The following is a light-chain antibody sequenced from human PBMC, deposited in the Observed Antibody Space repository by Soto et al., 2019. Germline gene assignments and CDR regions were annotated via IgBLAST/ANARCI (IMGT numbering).Light chain of an antibody. Sequence: EIVLTQSPGTLSLSPGERATLSCRASQSVSSSYLAWYQQKPGQTRRLLIYGASSRATGIPDRFSGRGSGTDFTLTISRLEAEDLAVYYCEQYGSSPLFTIGPGTKVDIK. J-gene: IGKJ3*01. CDR1: QSVSSSY. CDR2: GAS. CDR3: EQYGSSPLFT. V-gene: IGKV3-20*01.